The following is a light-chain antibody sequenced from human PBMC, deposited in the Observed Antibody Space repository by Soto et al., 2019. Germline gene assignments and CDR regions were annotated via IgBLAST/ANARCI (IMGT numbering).Light chain of an antibody. J-gene: IGKJ4*01. V-gene: IGKV3-20*01. CDR2: GAS. Sequence: EIVLTQSPGTLSLSPGERATLSCRASQSVSSSYLAWYQQKPGQAPRLLIYGASSRATGIPDRFSGSGSGTDFTLTISRLEPDDFAVYYWQHYGSSPLSFGGGTKVEIK. CDR3: QHYGSSPLS. CDR1: QSVSSSY.